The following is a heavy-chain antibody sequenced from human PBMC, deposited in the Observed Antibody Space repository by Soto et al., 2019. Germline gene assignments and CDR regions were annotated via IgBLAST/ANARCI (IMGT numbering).Heavy chain of an antibody. D-gene: IGHD3-22*01. V-gene: IGHV3-21*01. CDR1: GFTFSTYS. Sequence: EVQLVESGGGLVKPGGSLRLSCAASGFTFSTYSMNWVRQAPGKGLEWVSSISSSSSYIYYADSVKGRFTISRDNAKYSQYLQMNSLRAEDTAVYYCARYDSSGYYWPYYYYGMDVWGQGTTVTVSS. J-gene: IGHJ6*02. CDR3: ARYDSSGYYWPYYYYGMDV. CDR2: ISSSSSYI.